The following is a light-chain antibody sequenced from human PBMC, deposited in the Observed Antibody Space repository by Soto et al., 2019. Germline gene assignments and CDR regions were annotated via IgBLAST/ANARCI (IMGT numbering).Light chain of an antibody. CDR2: DAV. CDR1: QSVSDK. CDR3: QQYVNWPKT. Sequence: EIMMTQSPDTLSVSPGERATLSCRASQSVSDKLAWYQQTSGQPPKLLIYDAVIRAAGVPGRFSGSGSGTEFTLTISSLQSEDYGVYFCQQYVNWPKTFGHGTKVDIK. J-gene: IGKJ1*01. V-gene: IGKV3-15*01.